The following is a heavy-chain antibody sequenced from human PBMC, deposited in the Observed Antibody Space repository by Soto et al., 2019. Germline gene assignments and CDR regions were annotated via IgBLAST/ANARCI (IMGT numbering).Heavy chain of an antibody. V-gene: IGHV1-18*01. Sequence: ASVKVSCKASGYTFTSYGISWVRQAPGQGLEWMGWISAYNGNTNYARKLQGRVTMTTDTSTSTAYMELRSLRSDDTAVYYCARESKPGVGATFFDYWGQGTLVTVSS. D-gene: IGHD1-26*01. J-gene: IGHJ4*02. CDR3: ARESKPGVGATFFDY. CDR2: ISAYNGNT. CDR1: GYTFTSYG.